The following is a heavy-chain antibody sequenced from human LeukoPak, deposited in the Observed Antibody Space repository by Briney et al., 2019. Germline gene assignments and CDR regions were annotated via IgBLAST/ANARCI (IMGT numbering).Heavy chain of an antibody. D-gene: IGHD1-26*01. J-gene: IGHJ5*02. Sequence: GGSLRLSCVASGFTFNSYNINWVRQAPGKGLEWVATISGSGGRTFHADSVKGRFTISRDSSMNTLFLQMNSLRVDDTAVYYCARDLLPLGGTLGNWFDPWGQGTLVTVSS. CDR3: ARDLLPLGGTLGNWFDP. CDR2: ISGSGGRT. CDR1: GFTFNSYN. V-gene: IGHV3-23*01.